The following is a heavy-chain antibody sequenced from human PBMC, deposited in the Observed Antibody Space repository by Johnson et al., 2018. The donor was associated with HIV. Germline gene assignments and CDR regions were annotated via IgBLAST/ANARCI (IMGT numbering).Heavy chain of an antibody. V-gene: IGHV3-30*03. CDR2: ISYDGTNK. J-gene: IGHJ3*02. CDR3: ASVSPDLKGFWSGYLIRPRAFDI. CDR1: GFTFSSYG. Sequence: QLVESGGGVVRPGGSLRLSCAASGFTFSSYGMHWVRQAPGKGLEWVAIISYDGTNKYFADSVKGRFTISRDNAKNSLYLQMNSLRAEDTALYYCASVSPDLKGFWSGYLIRPRAFDIWGQGTVVTVSS. D-gene: IGHD3-3*01.